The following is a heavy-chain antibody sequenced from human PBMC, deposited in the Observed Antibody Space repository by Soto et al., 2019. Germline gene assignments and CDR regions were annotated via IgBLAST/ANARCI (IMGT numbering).Heavy chain of an antibody. Sequence: QVQLQESGPGLVKPSGTLSLTCAVSGGSISTTHWWTWVRQPPGKGLEWIGEIYHSGSTNYNPSLKSRVTNPVDNSKNQSPLNLISVTAPTTAVYYCAEKSSYDPSPFDPWGQGPLFTVSS. CDR3: AEKSSYDPSPFDP. D-gene: IGHD3-22*01. CDR1: GGSISTTHW. V-gene: IGHV4-4*02. J-gene: IGHJ5*02. CDR2: IYHSGST.